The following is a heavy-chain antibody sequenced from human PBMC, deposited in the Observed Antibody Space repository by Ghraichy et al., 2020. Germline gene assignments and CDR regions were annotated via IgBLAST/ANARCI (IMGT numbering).Heavy chain of an antibody. J-gene: IGHJ4*02. CDR1: GGSISSSSYY. CDR3: ARQNAVVVVTPFDY. CDR2: IYYSGST. D-gene: IGHD3-22*01. V-gene: IGHV4-39*01. Sequence: SETLSLTCTVSGGSISSSSYYWGWIRQPPGKGLEWIGSIYYSGSTYYNPSLKSRVTISVDTSKNQFSLKLSSVTAADTAVYYCARQNAVVVVTPFDYWGQGTLVTVSS.